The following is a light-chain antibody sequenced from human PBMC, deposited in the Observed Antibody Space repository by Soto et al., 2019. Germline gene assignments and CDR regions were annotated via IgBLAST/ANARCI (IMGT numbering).Light chain of an antibody. V-gene: IGKV3D-15*01. CDR1: QSAGNF. CDR3: QQHNQWPIT. Sequence: EIVMTQSPATLSVSPGETASLSCRASQSAGNFLAWYHQKPGQAPRLLIYYISTRATGIPARFSGSGSGTEFTLTINGLQSEDSAVYYCQQHNQWPITFGQGTRLEIK. CDR2: YIS. J-gene: IGKJ5*01.